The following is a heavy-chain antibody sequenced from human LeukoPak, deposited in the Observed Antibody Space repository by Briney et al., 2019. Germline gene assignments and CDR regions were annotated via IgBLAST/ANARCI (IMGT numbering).Heavy chain of an antibody. D-gene: IGHD3-10*01. CDR2: INHSGST. V-gene: IGHV4-34*01. Sequence: PSETLSLTCAVYGGSFSGYYWSWIRQPPGKGLEWIGEINHSGSTNYNPSLKSRVTISVDTSKNQFSLKLSSVTAADTAVYYCARCESILREFSHFDYWGQGTLVTVSS. CDR1: GGSFSGYY. J-gene: IGHJ4*02. CDR3: ARCESILREFSHFDY.